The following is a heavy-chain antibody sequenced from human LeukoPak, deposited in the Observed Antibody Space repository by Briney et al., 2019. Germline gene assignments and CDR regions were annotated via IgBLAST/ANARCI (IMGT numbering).Heavy chain of an antibody. D-gene: IGHD3-10*01. V-gene: IGHV1-2*02. CDR3: ARERAYYGSGSFLGD. CDR1: GYTFNIYG. Sequence: ASVKVSCKASGYTFNIYGISWVRQAPGQGLEWMGWINPNSGGTNYAQKFQGRVTMTRDTSISTAYMELSRLRSDDTAVYYCARERAYYGSGSFLGDWGQGTLVTVSS. J-gene: IGHJ4*02. CDR2: INPNSGGT.